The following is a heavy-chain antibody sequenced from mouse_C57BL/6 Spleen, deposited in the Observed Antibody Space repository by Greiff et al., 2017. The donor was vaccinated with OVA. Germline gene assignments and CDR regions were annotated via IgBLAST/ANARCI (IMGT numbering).Heavy chain of an antibody. J-gene: IGHJ3*01. Sequence: EVKLMESGGGLVKPGGSLKLSCAASGFTFSDYGMHWVRQAPEKGLEWVAYISSGSSTIYYADTVKGRFTISRDNAKNTLFLQMTSLRSEDTAMYYCARGGDYYGSSPWFAYWGQGTLVTVSA. D-gene: IGHD1-1*01. CDR2: ISSGSSTI. V-gene: IGHV5-17*01. CDR1: GFTFSDYG. CDR3: ARGGDYYGSSPWFAY.